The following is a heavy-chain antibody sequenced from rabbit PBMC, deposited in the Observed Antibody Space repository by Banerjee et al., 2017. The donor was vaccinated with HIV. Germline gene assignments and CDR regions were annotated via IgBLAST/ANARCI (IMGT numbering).Heavy chain of an antibody. J-gene: IGHJ4*01. D-gene: IGHD4-1*01. V-gene: IGHV1S45*01. CDR1: GFDLSSYYY. CDR3: GRDLGSGWSFQYYFNL. Sequence: QEQLEESGGGLVKPEGSLTLTCTASGFDLSSYYYMCWVRQAPGKGLELIACIYTSSGSTYYASWAKGRFTISKTSSTTVTLQMTSLTAADTATYFCGRDLGSGWSFQYYFNLWGPGTLVTVS. CDR2: IYTSSGST.